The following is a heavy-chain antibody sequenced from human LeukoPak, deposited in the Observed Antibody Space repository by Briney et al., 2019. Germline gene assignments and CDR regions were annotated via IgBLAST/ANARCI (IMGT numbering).Heavy chain of an antibody. CDR3: ARLTLDTAIAPNWFDP. D-gene: IGHD5-18*01. CDR2: INHSGST. CDR1: GGSFSGYY. J-gene: IGHJ5*02. V-gene: IGHV4-34*01. Sequence: SSETLSLTCAVYGGSFSGYYWSWIRQPPGKGLEWIGEINHSGSTNYNPSLKSRVTISVDTSKNQFSLKLSSVTAADTAAYYCARLTLDTAIAPNWFDPWGQGTLVTVSS.